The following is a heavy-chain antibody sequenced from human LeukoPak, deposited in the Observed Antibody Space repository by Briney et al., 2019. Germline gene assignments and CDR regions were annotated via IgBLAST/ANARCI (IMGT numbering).Heavy chain of an antibody. CDR1: GGSFSGYY. CDR2: INHSGST. V-gene: IGHV4-34*01. Sequence: SETLSLTCAVYGGSFSGYYWSWIRQPPGKGLEWIGEINHSGSTNYNPSLKSRVTISVDTSKNQFSLKLSSVTAADTAVYHCARGWGTYYYYYMDVWGKGTTVTVSS. CDR3: ARGWGTYYYYYMDV. D-gene: IGHD7-27*01. J-gene: IGHJ6*03.